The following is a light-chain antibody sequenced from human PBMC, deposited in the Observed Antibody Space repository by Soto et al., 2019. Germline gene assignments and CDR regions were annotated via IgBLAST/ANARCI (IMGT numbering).Light chain of an antibody. CDR1: QSVSSSY. CDR2: GAS. J-gene: IGKJ2*01. Sequence: EIVLTQSPGTLSLSPGERATLSCRASQSVSSSYLAWYQQKPGQAPRLLIYGASSRATGIPDRFSGSGSGTDFTLTISRLEPEYFSVYYCQQYGISPPYTFGQVTKLEIK. CDR3: QQYGISPPYT. V-gene: IGKV3-20*01.